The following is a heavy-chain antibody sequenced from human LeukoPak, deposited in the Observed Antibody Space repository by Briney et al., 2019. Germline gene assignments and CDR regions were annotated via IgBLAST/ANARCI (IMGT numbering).Heavy chain of an antibody. V-gene: IGHV3-30*18. Sequence: PGGSLRLSCAASGFTFSSYSMNWVRQAPGKGLEWVAMTSYDGKNTYSTYSVRGRFTVSRDNSKNTLYLQMNRLRVDDSAVYYCAKGDGAVPAALIDFWGQGTLVIVSS. CDR2: TSYDGKNT. J-gene: IGHJ4*02. CDR3: AKGDGAVPAALIDF. CDR1: GFTFSSYS. D-gene: IGHD2-2*01.